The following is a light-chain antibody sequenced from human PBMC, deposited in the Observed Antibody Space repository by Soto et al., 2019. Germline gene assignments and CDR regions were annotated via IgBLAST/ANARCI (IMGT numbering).Light chain of an antibody. J-gene: IGLJ3*02. CDR1: SSDVGGYKY. Sequence: QSALTQPRSVSESPGQSVTISCSGTSSDVGGYKYVSWYQQYPGKAPKLMIYDVSKRPSGVPDRFSGSKSGSTASLTISGLQAEDEADYYCCSYAGSFTWVFGGGTKVTVL. CDR2: DVS. CDR3: CSYAGSFTWV. V-gene: IGLV2-11*01.